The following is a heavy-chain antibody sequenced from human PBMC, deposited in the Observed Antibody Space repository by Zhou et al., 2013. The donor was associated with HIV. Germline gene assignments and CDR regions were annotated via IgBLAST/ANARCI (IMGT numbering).Heavy chain of an antibody. V-gene: IGHV1-69*12. D-gene: IGHD2-21*01. CDR2: IIPFFGTP. CDR1: GGTFSTYA. J-gene: IGHJ6*02. Sequence: QVQLVQSGAEVKKPGSSVKVSCKVSGGTFSTYAISWVRQAPGQGLEWMGGIIPFFGTPNYAQKFQGRVAITAAESTSTAYMELSSLISEDTAVYFCARGRGYCGGNSCHGDYFYGLDVWGQGTTVTVSS. CDR3: ARGRGYCGGNSCHGDYFYGLDV.